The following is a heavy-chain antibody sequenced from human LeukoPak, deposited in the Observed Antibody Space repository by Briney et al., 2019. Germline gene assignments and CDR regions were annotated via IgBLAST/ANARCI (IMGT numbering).Heavy chain of an antibody. J-gene: IGHJ6*02. CDR3: ARDSLTGDLWYYYGMDV. CDR2: INHSGST. Sequence: SETLSLTCAVYGGSFSGYYWSWIRQPPGKGLEWIGEINHSGSTNYNPSLKSRVTISVDTSKNQFSLKLSSVTAADTAVYYCARDSLTGDLWYYYGMDVWGQGTTVTVSS. D-gene: IGHD7-27*01. CDR1: GGSFSGYY. V-gene: IGHV4-34*01.